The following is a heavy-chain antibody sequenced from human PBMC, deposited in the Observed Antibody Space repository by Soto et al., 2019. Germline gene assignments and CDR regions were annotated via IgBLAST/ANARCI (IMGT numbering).Heavy chain of an antibody. CDR2: NYHRGNT. J-gene: IGHJ5*02. D-gene: IGHD6-6*01. CDR3: AREYSSSAGWFDP. CDR1: DYSIGSGYY. Sequence: SETLSLTCAVSDYSIGSGYYWCWIRHPPGGGRVWIGRNYHRGNTHYNPSLKRRVNITVETSKNQFSLKLKSVAAADNAVFFCAREYSSSAGWFDPWGQGAQVTVSS. V-gene: IGHV4-38-2*01.